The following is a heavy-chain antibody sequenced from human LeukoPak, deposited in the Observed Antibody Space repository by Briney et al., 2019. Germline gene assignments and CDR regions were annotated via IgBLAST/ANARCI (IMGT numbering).Heavy chain of an antibody. V-gene: IGHV3-30*04. D-gene: IGHD5-18*01. Sequence: PGRSLRLSCAASGFTFSSYAMHWVRQAPGKGLEWVAVISYDGSNKYYADSVKGRFTISRDNAKNTLYLQMNSLRAEDTAVYYCARVVSEGYSYGLWGQGTLVTVSS. CDR1: GFTFSSYA. J-gene: IGHJ4*02. CDR2: ISYDGSNK. CDR3: ARVVSEGYSYGL.